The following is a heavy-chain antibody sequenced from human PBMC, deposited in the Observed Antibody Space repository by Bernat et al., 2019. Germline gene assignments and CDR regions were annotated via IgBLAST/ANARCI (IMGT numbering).Heavy chain of an antibody. D-gene: IGHD4-17*01. CDR3: AGRFDYGDYLSAIDY. CDR2: IKQDGSEK. Sequence: EVQLVESGGGLVQPGGSLRLSCAASGFTFSSYWMSWVRQAPGKGLEWVANIKQDGSEKYYVDSVKGRFTISRDNAKNSLYLQMNSLTAEDTAVYYCAGRFDYGDYLSAIDYWGQGTLVTVSA. CDR1: GFTFSSYW. J-gene: IGHJ4*02. V-gene: IGHV3-7*01.